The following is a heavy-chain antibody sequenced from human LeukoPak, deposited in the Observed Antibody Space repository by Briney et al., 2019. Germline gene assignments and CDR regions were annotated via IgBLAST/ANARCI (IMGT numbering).Heavy chain of an antibody. D-gene: IGHD3-22*01. J-gene: IGHJ3*02. CDR3: ARDYHYNSSEYAFDI. CDR1: GFTFSDYY. Sequence: PGGSLRLSCAASGFTFSDYYMSWIRQAPGKGLEWVSYISSSGSTIYYADSVKGRFTISRDNAKNSLYLQMNSLRAEDTAVYYCARDYHYNSSEYAFDIWGQGTMVTVSS. CDR2: ISSSGSTI. V-gene: IGHV3-11*04.